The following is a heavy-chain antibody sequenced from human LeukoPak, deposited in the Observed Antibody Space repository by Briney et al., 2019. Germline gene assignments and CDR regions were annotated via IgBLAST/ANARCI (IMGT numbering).Heavy chain of an antibody. D-gene: IGHD2-2*01. V-gene: IGHV4-34*01. CDR1: GGSFSEYS. CDR2: INHSGST. Sequence: SETLSLTCAVYGGSFSEYSWTWIRQPPGKGLEWIGEINHSGSTNYNPSLKSRITISVDTSKSQFSLRLSSVTPADTAMYYCARLGSTDNWGQGTLVTVSS. J-gene: IGHJ4*02. CDR3: ARLGSTDN.